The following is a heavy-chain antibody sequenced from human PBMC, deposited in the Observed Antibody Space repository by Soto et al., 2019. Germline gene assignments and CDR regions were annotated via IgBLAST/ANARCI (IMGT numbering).Heavy chain of an antibody. J-gene: IGHJ4*02. CDR3: AREPKQNYDSSPWNGGFDS. CDR1: GDSISSPHYY. Sequence: QVHLQESGPGLVKPSQTLSLSCTVSGDSISSPHYYWTWIRQPPGKGLEWVGYIDSTGNNFSNPALKSRVAMSVEPSTHQFSLKLASVTDADTAVYFCAREPKQNYDSSPWNGGFDSWGPGTLVTVSS. V-gene: IGHV4-30-4*01. CDR2: IDSTGNN. D-gene: IGHD3-22*01.